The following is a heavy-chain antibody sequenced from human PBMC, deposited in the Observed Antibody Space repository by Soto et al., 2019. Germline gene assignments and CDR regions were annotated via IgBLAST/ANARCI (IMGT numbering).Heavy chain of an antibody. D-gene: IGHD1-26*01. CDR1: RFTFTSSA. CDR3: ARDEFGGSNWFDP. Sequence: GASVKGSCKASRFTFTSSAVHWGRQARGQRLEWIGWIVVGSGNTNYAQKLQGRVTMTTDTSTSTAYMELRSLRSDDTAVYYCARDEFGGSNWFDPWGQGTLVTVSS. CDR2: IVVGSGNT. V-gene: IGHV1-58*01. J-gene: IGHJ5*02.